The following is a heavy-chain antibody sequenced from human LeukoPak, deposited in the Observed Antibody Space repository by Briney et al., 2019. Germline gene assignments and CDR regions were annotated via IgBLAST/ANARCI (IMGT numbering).Heavy chain of an antibody. V-gene: IGHV1-46*01. D-gene: IGHD3/OR15-3a*01. Sequence: ASVKVSCKASGGTFSSYAISWVRQAPGQGLEWMGIINPSGGSTSYAQKFQGRVTMTRDTSTSTVYMELSSLRSEDTAVYYCARGLDDESAFDIWGQGTMVTVSS. CDR1: GGTFSSYA. J-gene: IGHJ3*02. CDR2: INPSGGST. CDR3: ARGLDDESAFDI.